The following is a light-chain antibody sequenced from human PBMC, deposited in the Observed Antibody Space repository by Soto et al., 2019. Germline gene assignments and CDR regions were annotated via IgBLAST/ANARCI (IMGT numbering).Light chain of an antibody. CDR1: QSVSSNY. Sequence: EIVLTQSPGTLSLSPGERATLSCRASQSVSSNYLAWYQQKPGQAPKLLIYGASSGATGIPDRFSGSGSGTDFTLTISSLQSEDFAVYYCQQYYDWPITFGQGTRLEIK. J-gene: IGKJ5*01. V-gene: IGKV3-20*01. CDR2: GAS. CDR3: QQYYDWPIT.